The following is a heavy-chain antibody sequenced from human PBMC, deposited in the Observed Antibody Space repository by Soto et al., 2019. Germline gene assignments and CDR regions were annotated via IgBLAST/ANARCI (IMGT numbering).Heavy chain of an antibody. D-gene: IGHD6-13*01. V-gene: IGHV3-11*01. CDR2: ISSSGTGI. J-gene: IGHJ6*02. Sequence: PGGSLRLSCAASGFTFSDYYMTWIRQAPGKGLEWVSYISSSGTGIYYADSVKGRFTISRDNGKNSLYLQMSSLRVEDTAVYYCAKDSSSWDYYYYGMDVWGQGTTVTVSS. CDR3: AKDSSSWDYYYYGMDV. CDR1: GFTFSDYY.